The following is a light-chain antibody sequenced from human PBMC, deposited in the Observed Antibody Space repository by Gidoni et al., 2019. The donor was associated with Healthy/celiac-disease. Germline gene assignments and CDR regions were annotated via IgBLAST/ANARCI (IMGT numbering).Light chain of an antibody. CDR3: QQYDNLPIT. V-gene: IGKV1-33*01. J-gene: IGKJ5*01. CDR1: QDISNY. Sequence: DIHMTQSPSYLSASVGDRVTIHCQASQDISNYLNWYQQKPGKAPKLLIYDASKLETGGPSRCSGSGSGTDFTFTIRSLQHEDISTYYWQQYDNLPITFGQGTRLEIK. CDR2: DAS.